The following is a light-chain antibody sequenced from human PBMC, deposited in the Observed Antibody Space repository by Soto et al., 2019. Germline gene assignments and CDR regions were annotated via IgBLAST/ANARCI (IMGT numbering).Light chain of an antibody. CDR1: QGIRNF. CDR2: AAS. CDR3: QKYSSVPV. Sequence: DIQMTQSPTSLSASVGDRVTITCRASQGIRNFVAWYQQKPGKAPKLLIYAASILQSGVPSRFSGSGSGTDFTLTINILQPEDVATYSCQKYSSVPVFGPGTKVEIK. V-gene: IGKV1-27*01. J-gene: IGKJ3*01.